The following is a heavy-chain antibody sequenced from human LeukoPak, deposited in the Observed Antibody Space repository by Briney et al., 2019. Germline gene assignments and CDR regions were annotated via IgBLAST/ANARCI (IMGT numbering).Heavy chain of an antibody. D-gene: IGHD5-24*01. J-gene: IGHJ3*02. CDR1: GSSIGTYS. CDR2: IYTTGST. CDR3: ARPRAEMATITDDAFDI. V-gene: IGHV4-4*09. Sequence: SETLSLTCTVSGSSIGTYSWSWIRQPPWKGLEWVGYIYTTGSTHYNPSLKSRVTMSLDTSKNQLSLRLSSVTAADTAVFYCARPRAEMATITDDAFDIWGQGTMVTVSS.